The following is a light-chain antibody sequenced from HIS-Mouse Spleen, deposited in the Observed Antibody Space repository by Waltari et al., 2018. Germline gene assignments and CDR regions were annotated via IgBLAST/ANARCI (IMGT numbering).Light chain of an antibody. CDR3: YSTDSSGNHYV. CDR1: ALPKKY. J-gene: IGLJ1*01. Sequence: SYELTKPPSVSVAPGQTARITCSGDALPKKYAYWYQQKSGQAPGLVIYEDSKRPSGIPESFSGSSSGTMATLTISGAQVEDEADYYCYSTDSSGNHYVFGTGTKVTVL. CDR2: EDS. V-gene: IGLV3-10*01.